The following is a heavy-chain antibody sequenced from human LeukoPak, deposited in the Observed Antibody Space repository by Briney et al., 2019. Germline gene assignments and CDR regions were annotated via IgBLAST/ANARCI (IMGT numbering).Heavy chain of an antibody. Sequence: GGSLRLSCAASGFTFSDYTMNWVRQAPGKGLEWVSYIDLSGSVLYYVGSVKGRFTISRDNAKNSLYLQMNSLRAEDTAVYYCARMNYVSSGWGAPFDYWGQGTLVTVSS. CDR1: GFTFSDYT. CDR3: ARMNYVSSGWGAPFDY. J-gene: IGHJ4*02. CDR2: IDLSGSVL. D-gene: IGHD1-7*01. V-gene: IGHV3-48*04.